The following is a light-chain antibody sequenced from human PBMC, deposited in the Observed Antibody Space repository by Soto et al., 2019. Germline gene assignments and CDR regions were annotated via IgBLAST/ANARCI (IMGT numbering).Light chain of an antibody. CDR3: QQRSNWPPT. J-gene: IGKJ2*01. Sequence: EIVLTQSPATLSLSPGERATLSCRASQSVSSYLAWYQQKPGQAPKLLIYDASNRATSIPARFSGRGSGTDFTLTISSLQPEDFAVYYCQQRSNWPPTFGQGTKLEIK. V-gene: IGKV3-11*01. CDR2: DAS. CDR1: QSVSSY.